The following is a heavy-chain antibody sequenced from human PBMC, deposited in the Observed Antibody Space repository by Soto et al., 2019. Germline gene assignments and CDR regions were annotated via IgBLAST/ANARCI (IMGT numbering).Heavy chain of an antibody. J-gene: IGHJ6*02. V-gene: IGHV1-18*01. CDR1: GYTFIRYG. CDR3: AGGGYYDNIWGKLSHYGLDV. Sequence: QVQLVQSASEVMKPGASVKVSCKASGYTFIRYGITWVRQAPGQRLEWMGWISPYNDQTIYAQKLQGRVTMTAETSTRTVYMQLRSMKSEGTAVYYCAGGGYYDNIWGKLSHYGLDVWGQGTSVTLSS. D-gene: IGHD3-16*01. CDR2: ISPYNDQT.